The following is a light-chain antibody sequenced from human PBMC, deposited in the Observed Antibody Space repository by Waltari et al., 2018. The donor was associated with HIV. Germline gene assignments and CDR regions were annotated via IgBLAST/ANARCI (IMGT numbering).Light chain of an antibody. CDR3: QQRSNWPLT. CDR1: QSVRSL. CDR2: DAF. J-gene: IGKJ4*01. V-gene: IGKV3-11*01. Sequence: EIVLTQSQATLSLSPGERANLSCRASQSVRSLLGWYQQKPGQAPRLLIYDAFNRTTGTPARFSGSGSGTDFTLTISSLEPEDFAVYYCQQRSNWPLTFGGGTKVEIK.